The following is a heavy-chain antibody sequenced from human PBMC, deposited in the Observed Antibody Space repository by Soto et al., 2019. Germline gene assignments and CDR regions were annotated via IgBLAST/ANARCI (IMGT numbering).Heavy chain of an antibody. CDR3: ARVNLVGAAYFFDD. Sequence: QVELEESGPGLVKPSQTLSLTCSVYGASISNGDCYWSWIRQPPGKGLEWIGYIYYSGRSDCSPSLKSRVTLSVDRAKNQFSLILNSVTAADTAVYYCARVNLVGAAYFFDDWGQGTLVTVSS. J-gene: IGHJ4*02. CDR1: GASISNGDCY. D-gene: IGHD1-26*01. V-gene: IGHV4-30-4*01. CDR2: IYYSGRS.